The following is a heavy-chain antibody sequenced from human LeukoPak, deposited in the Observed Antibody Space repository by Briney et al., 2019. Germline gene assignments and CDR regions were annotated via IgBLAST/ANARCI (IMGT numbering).Heavy chain of an antibody. D-gene: IGHD2-8*01. CDR2: IKQDGSEK. V-gene: IGHV3-7*01. Sequence: GGSLRLSCAASGFTVSSNYMSWVRQAPGKGLEWVANIKQDGSEKYYVGSVKGRFTISRDNAKNSLYLQMNNLGAEDTAVYYCATDPASYCTSSTCDFDYWGQGTLVTVSS. CDR1: GFTVSSNY. CDR3: ATDPASYCTSSTCDFDY. J-gene: IGHJ4*02.